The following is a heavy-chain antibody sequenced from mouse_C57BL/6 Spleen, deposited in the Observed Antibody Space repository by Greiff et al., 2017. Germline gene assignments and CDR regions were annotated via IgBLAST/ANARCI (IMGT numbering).Heavy chain of an antibody. D-gene: IGHD2-4*01. CDR3: ARRSYYDYDEGYAMDY. V-gene: IGHV1-81*01. J-gene: IGHJ4*01. Sequence: VQLQQSGAELARPGASVKLSCQASGYTFTSYGISWVQQRTGQGLEWIVEIYPRSGTTSYNEKCKGKATLTADKSSSTAYMELRSLTSEDSAVYFCARRSYYDYDEGYAMDYWGQGTSVTVSS. CDR2: IYPRSGTT. CDR1: GYTFTSYG.